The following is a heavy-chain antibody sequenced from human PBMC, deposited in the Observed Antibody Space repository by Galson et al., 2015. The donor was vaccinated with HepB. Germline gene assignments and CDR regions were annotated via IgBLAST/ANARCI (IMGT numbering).Heavy chain of an antibody. Sequence: SLRLSCAASGFSFINSGMSWVRQAPGKGLEWVSVIGGNGGNRHYADSVKGRFTISRDNSKDTLFLQMNSLRAEDAAVYYCVAYQYAPGSYFFFHFWGQGTLVTVSS. CDR1: GFSFINSG. D-gene: IGHD3-10*01. CDR2: IGGNGGNR. J-gene: IGHJ4*02. V-gene: IGHV3-23*01. CDR3: VAYQYAPGSYFFFHF.